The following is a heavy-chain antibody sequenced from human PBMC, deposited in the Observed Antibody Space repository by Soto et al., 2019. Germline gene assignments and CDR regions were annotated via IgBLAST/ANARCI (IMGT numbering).Heavy chain of an antibody. V-gene: IGHV1-3*01. D-gene: IGHD6-19*01. CDR3: ATDSGIAVAGTTSGMDV. CDR2: INAGNGNT. CDR1: GYTFTNYS. Sequence: AAGRVGCEGCGYTFTNYSMHWVRQAPGQRLEWMGWINAGNGNTKYSQKFQGRVTITRDTSASTVYMELRSLSSDDTAVYYCATDSGIAVAGTTSGMDVWGQGTTVTVSS. J-gene: IGHJ6*02.